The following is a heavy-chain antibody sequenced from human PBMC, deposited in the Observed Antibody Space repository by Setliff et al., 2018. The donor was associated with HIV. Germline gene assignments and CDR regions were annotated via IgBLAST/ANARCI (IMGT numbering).Heavy chain of an antibody. Sequence: CAVSGGSVRSSGYSWSWIRQPPGKGLEWIGYISQSGSTYYNPSLKSRVTISVDRSKNQFSLKLSSVTAADTAVYYCARGPYYYNSSGQISAEYFQHWGQGTLVTVSS. J-gene: IGHJ1*01. CDR3: ARGPYYYNSSGQISAEYFQH. V-gene: IGHV4-30-2*01. CDR1: GGSVRSSGYS. D-gene: IGHD3-22*01. CDR2: ISQSGST.